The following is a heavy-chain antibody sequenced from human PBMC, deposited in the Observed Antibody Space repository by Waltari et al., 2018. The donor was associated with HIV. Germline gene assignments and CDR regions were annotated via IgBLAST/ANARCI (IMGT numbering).Heavy chain of an antibody. CDR2: IYHSGGT. V-gene: IGHV4-4*02. D-gene: IGHD2-2*01. J-gene: IGHJ3*02. Sequence: QVQLQESGPRLVKPSGPLSLTCAVSGDSVSSSNWWNWVRQPPGNGWEGIGEIYHSGGTNYNPSLKSRVTISVDKSKNQFSLNMSSMTAADTAVYYCARGGGIVVKMYADDAFDIWGQGTMVTVSS. CDR1: GDSVSSSNW. CDR3: ARGGGIVVKMYADDAFDI.